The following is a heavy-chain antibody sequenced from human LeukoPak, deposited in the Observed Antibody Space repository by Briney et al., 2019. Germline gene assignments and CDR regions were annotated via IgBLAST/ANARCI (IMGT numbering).Heavy chain of an antibody. J-gene: IGHJ3*02. D-gene: IGHD2-15*01. V-gene: IGHV4-38-2*01. CDR1: GYSLSSGYY. Sequence: PSETLSLTCAVSGYSLSSGYYWGWIRQPPGKGLEWIGSIYHSGSTYYNPSLKSRVTISVDTSKNQFSLKLSSVTAADTAVYYCASVSGGDAFDIWGQGTMVTVSS. CDR3: ASVSGGDAFDI. CDR2: IYHSGST.